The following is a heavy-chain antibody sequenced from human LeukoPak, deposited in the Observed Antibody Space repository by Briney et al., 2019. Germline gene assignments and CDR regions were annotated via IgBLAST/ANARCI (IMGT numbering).Heavy chain of an antibody. CDR2: IYYTGTT. V-gene: IGHV4-59*01. J-gene: IGHJ6*02. CDR1: GGSINNYY. Sequence: SETLSLTCTVSGGSINNYYWSWIRQPPGKALEWIGYIYYTGTTKYNPSLKSRATISLDTSKNQFSLQLTSVTAADTALFFCARGYDIDVWGQGTTVTVSS. CDR3: ARGYDIDV.